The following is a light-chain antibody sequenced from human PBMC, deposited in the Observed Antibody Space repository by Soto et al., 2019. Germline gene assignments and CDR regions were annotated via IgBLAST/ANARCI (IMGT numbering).Light chain of an antibody. V-gene: IGLV2-14*01. Sequence: QSVLSQPASVSGSPGQSITISCTVTSSDVGLYDYVSWYQQHPGKAPQLMIYAVSNRPSGVSNRFSASKSGNTASLFISGLQAEDEADYYCSSFTTSRFYVFGPGTKVTVL. J-gene: IGLJ1*01. CDR2: AVS. CDR3: SSFTTSRFYV. CDR1: SSDVGLYDY.